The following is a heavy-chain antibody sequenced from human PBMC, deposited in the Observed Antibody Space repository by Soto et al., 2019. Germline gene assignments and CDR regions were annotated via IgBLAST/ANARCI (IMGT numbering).Heavy chain of an antibody. Sequence: QVHLVQSGAEVKKPGASVKVSCKGSAYAFTTYGITWVRHAPGQGLEWMGWISAHNGNTNYAQKLQGRVTVTRDTSTTTAYMELRSLRSDVTAVYYCARGRYGDYWGQGALVTVSS. D-gene: IGHD1-1*01. V-gene: IGHV1-18*01. J-gene: IGHJ4*02. CDR3: ARGRYGDY. CDR2: ISAHNGNT. CDR1: AYAFTTYG.